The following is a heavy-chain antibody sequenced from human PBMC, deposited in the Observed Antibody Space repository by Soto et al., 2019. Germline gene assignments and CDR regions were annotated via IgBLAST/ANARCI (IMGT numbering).Heavy chain of an antibody. J-gene: IGHJ6*02. Sequence: SGGSLRLSCAASVFTFSSSGMHGVRQAPGKGLEWVAVISYDGSNKYYADSVKGRFTISRDNSKNTLYLQMNSLRAEDTAVYYCAKDSGDYYYYGMDVWGQGTTVTVSS. CDR2: ISYDGSNK. CDR3: AKDSGDYYYYGMDV. D-gene: IGHD6-25*01. CDR1: VFTFSSSG. V-gene: IGHV3-30*18.